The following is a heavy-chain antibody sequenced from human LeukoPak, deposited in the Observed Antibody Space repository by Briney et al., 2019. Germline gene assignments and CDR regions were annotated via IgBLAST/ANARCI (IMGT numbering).Heavy chain of an antibody. CDR2: IYGGGST. CDR1: GFTVSSNF. J-gene: IGHJ4*02. Sequence: GGSLRLSCAASGFTVSSNFMAWVRQAPGKGLEWVSVIYGGGSTFYADSVKGRSTISRDNSQNTMYLQMNSLRAEDTAVYYCATWPGGWYGEDYWGQGTLVTVSS. D-gene: IGHD6-19*01. CDR3: ATWPGGWYGEDY. V-gene: IGHV3-53*01.